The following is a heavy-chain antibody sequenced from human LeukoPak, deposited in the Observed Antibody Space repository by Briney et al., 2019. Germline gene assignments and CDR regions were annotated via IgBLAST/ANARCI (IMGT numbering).Heavy chain of an antibody. CDR3: ARERDDYNWNYGDRNWFDP. V-gene: IGHV4-34*01. D-gene: IGHD1-7*01. CDR2: INHSGST. J-gene: IGHJ5*02. Sequence: SETLSLTCAVYGRSFSGYYWSWIRQPPGKGLEWIGEINHSGSTNYNPSLKSRVTISLDTAKNQFSLKLSYVTVAETAVYYCARERDDYNWNYGDRNWFDPWGQGTLVTVSS. CDR1: GRSFSGYY.